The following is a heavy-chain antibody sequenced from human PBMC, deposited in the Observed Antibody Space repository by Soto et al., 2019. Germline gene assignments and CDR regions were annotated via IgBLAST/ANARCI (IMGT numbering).Heavy chain of an antibody. J-gene: IGHJ5*02. CDR1: GGTFSAYY. CDR3: AGGSERATNGENWFDP. CDR2: INHSGST. D-gene: IGHD5-12*01. Sequence: SETLSLTCAAYGGTFSAYYWSWIRQPPGKGLEWIGQINHSGSTDCTPSLKSRVTMSVDTSKNQFSLKLSSVTAADTAVYYCAGGSERATNGENWFDPWGQGTLVAVSS. V-gene: IGHV4-34*01.